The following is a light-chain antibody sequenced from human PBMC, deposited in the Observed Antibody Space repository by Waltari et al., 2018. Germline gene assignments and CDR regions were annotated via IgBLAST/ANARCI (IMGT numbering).Light chain of an antibody. CDR3: SSYTSSSTLVV. Sequence: QSALTQPASVSGSPGPSITISCPGPSSDVGGSNSVSWSQQHPGKAPKLMIYDVSKRPSGVSNRFSGSKSGNTASLTISGLQAEDEADYYCSSYTSSSTLVVFGTGTKVTVL. J-gene: IGLJ1*01. CDR1: SSDVGGSNS. V-gene: IGLV2-14*03. CDR2: DVS.